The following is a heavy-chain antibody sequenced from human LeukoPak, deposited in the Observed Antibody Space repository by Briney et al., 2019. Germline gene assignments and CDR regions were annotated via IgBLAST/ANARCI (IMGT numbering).Heavy chain of an antibody. Sequence: PSETLSLTCSVSGGSMSSYYWTWIRQPAGKGLEWIGRIYTSGNTNYNPSLKSRVTMSVDTSKNQFSLKLSSVTAADTAVYYCARDHGDYGGPDYWGQGTLVTVSS. J-gene: IGHJ4*02. CDR1: GGSMSSYY. CDR2: IYTSGNT. CDR3: ARDHGDYGGPDY. D-gene: IGHD4-23*01. V-gene: IGHV4-4*07.